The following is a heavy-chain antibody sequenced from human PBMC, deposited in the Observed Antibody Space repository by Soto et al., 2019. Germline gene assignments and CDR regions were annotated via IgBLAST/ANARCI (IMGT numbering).Heavy chain of an antibody. D-gene: IGHD1-1*01. CDR2: IYWDDDR. CDR3: AHTQLTTGANAFDV. Sequence: QITLKESGPTLVKPTQVLTLTCSFSGFSLSTLGAGVGWVRQPPEKALEWLALIYWDDDRQYSPSLKTRLTITKDTSKNQVVLTLTNMDPVDTGTYFCAHTQLTTGANAFDVWGQGTIVTVSS. J-gene: IGHJ3*01. V-gene: IGHV2-5*02. CDR1: GFSLSTLGAG.